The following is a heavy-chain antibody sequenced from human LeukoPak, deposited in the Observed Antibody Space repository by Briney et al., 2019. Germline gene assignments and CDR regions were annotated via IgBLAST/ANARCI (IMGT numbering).Heavy chain of an antibody. CDR3: AKSGGMVRGVIRAFDI. CDR1: GFTFSSYA. J-gene: IGHJ3*02. CDR2: ISGSGGST. V-gene: IGHV3-23*01. Sequence: GGSQRLSCAASGFTFSSYAMSWVRQPPGNGLEWVSAISGSGGSTYYADSVKGRFTISRDNSKNTLYLQMNSLRAEDTAVYYCAKSGGMVRGVIRAFDIWGQGTMVTVSS. D-gene: IGHD3-10*01.